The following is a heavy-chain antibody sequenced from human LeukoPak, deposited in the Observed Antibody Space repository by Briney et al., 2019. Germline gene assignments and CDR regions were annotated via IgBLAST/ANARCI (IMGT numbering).Heavy chain of an antibody. CDR2: ISGDGGST. J-gene: IGHJ4*02. V-gene: IGHV3-43*02. CDR1: GFIFDDYA. Sequence: SGGSLRLSCAASGFIFDDYAMHWVRQVPGKGLEWVPLISGDGGSTYYADSVKGQFTISRDNSKNSLYLQMNSLRTEDTALYYCAKDKGYSSGYLGCFFDYWGQGTLVTVSS. CDR3: AKDKGYSSGYLGCFFDY. D-gene: IGHD6-19*01.